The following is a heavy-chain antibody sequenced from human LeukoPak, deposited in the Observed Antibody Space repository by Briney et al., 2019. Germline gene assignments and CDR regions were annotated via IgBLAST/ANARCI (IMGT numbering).Heavy chain of an antibody. CDR3: ARFNRIAVAGDY. CDR2: IYYSGST. D-gene: IGHD6-19*01. J-gene: IGHJ4*02. Sequence: SETLSLTCAVSGGSISSCDYYWIWIPQPPGLDRVWIGYIYYSGSTYYNPSLKSRVTISVDTSKNQFSLKLSSVTAADTAVYYCARFNRIAVAGDYWGQGTLVTVSS. V-gene: IGHV4-30-4*01. CDR1: GGSISSCDYY.